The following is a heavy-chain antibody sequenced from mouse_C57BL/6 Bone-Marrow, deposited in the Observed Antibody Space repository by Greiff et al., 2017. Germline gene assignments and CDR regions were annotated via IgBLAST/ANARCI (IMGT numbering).Heavy chain of an antibody. CDR2: ISPRSGNT. D-gene: IGHD1-1*01. CDR1: GYPFTSYG. J-gene: IGHJ4*01. CDR3: AKGIYYYGRSYDYAMDY. Sequence: QVQLQQSGAELARPGASVKLSCKASGYPFTSYGISWVKQRTGPGLAWIGEISPRSGNTYYNEKFKGKATLTADKSSSTAYMELRSLTSEDSAVYFCAKGIYYYGRSYDYAMDYWGQGTSVTVAS. V-gene: IGHV1-81*01.